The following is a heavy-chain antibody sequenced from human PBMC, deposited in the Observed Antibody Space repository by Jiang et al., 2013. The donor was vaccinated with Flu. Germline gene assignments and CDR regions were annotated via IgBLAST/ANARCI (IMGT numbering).Heavy chain of an antibody. V-gene: IGHV1-3*01. CDR2: INAGNGIR. J-gene: IGHJ3*01. CDR3: AKIVFTIYGDYSAFDV. Sequence: GAEVKKPGAPVKISCKASGYTFTDYTIHWVRQAPGQRLEWMGWINAGNGIRKYSQKFQGRVTITRDTAATTAYMELSSLRSEDTAVYYCAKIVFTIYGDYSAFDVWGQGTVVTVSS. CDR1: GYTFTDYT. D-gene: IGHD4-17*01.